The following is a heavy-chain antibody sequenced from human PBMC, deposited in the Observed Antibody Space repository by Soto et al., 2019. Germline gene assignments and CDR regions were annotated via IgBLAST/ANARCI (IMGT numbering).Heavy chain of an antibody. J-gene: IGHJ4*02. CDR1: CYSINSGYY. D-gene: IGHD1-26*01. V-gene: IGHV4-38-2*01. Sequence: SETLSLTCAISCYSINSGYYWGWIRQPPGKGLEWLGSIHHRGSTYYNPSLKSRVTISLDTSKNQFSLRLTSVTAADTAVFYCARGLGANDGYYFDYWGQGALVTVSS. CDR3: ARGLGANDGYYFDY. CDR2: IHHRGST.